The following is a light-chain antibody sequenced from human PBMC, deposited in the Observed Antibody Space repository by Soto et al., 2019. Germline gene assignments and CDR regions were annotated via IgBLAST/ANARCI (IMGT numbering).Light chain of an antibody. Sequence: EIVLTQSPGTQSLSPGERATLSCRASQSIDIRYLAWYQQKPGQAPRLLIYGTSNRATGIPDRFSGSGSGTEFTLTISRLEPDDFAVYYCQQYHNSPRTFGQGTKVESK. V-gene: IGKV3-20*01. CDR3: QQYHNSPRT. J-gene: IGKJ1*01. CDR1: QSIDIRY. CDR2: GTS.